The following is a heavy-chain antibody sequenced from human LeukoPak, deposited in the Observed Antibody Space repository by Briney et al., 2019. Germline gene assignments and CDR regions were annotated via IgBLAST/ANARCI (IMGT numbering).Heavy chain of an antibody. Sequence: GGSLRLSCAASGFTFSSYWMHWVRQAPGKGLVWVSRINSDGSSTSYADSVKGRFTISRDNSKNTLYLQMNSLRAEDTAVYYCAKVGLLGGSRGYFDYWGQGTLVTVSS. CDR3: AKVGLLGGSRGYFDY. D-gene: IGHD3-16*01. J-gene: IGHJ4*02. V-gene: IGHV3-74*01. CDR1: GFTFSSYW. CDR2: INSDGSST.